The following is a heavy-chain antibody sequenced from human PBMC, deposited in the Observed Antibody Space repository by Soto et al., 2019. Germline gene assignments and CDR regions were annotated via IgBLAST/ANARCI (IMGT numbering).Heavy chain of an antibody. CDR1: SGSIFSSNW. V-gene: IGHV4-4*02. CDR3: ASNLTMTGTRGFDH. CDR2: TRNSGGA. Sequence: QVQLQESGPGLVKPSGTLSLTCAVSSGSIFSSNWWSWVRQPPGKGLEWIGETRNSGGANYNPPLKSRVTISVDKSTNQFFLNLNSVTAADTAVYYCASNLTMTGTRGFDHWGLGTLVTVSS. J-gene: IGHJ4*02. D-gene: IGHD3-9*01.